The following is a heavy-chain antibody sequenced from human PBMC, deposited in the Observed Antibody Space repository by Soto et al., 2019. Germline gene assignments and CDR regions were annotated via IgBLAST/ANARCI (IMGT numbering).Heavy chain of an antibody. CDR2: IIPMFGTA. J-gene: IGHJ4*02. CDR1: GGTFSTYA. V-gene: IGHV1-69*12. D-gene: IGHD5-18*01. Sequence: QVQLVQSGAEVKKPESSVKVSCKAPGGTFSTYAISWVRQAPGQGLEWMGGIIPMFGTANYAQRFQDRVTCTADESTSTAYVELSSLRSEATAVYFCASGIQLWLRRINTGYSGWGQGTLVTVSS. CDR3: ASGIQLWLRRINTGYSG.